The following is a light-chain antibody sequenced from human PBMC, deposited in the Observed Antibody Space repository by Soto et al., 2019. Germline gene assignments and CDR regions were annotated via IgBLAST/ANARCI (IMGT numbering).Light chain of an antibody. Sequence: QSVLTQPTSASGTPGQRVTISCYGSSSNIGSNTVNWYQHLPGTAPKLLIYSNNQRPSGVPDRFSGSKSGTSASLAISGLQSEDEADYYCAAWDDSLNGPGVVFGGGTKLTVL. CDR3: AAWDDSLNGPGVV. V-gene: IGLV1-44*01. CDR1: SSNIGSNT. J-gene: IGLJ2*01. CDR2: SNN.